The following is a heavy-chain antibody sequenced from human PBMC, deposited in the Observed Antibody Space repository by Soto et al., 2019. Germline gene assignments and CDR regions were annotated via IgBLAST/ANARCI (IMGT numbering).Heavy chain of an antibody. CDR2: IIPIFGTA. CDR1: GGTFSSYA. D-gene: IGHD6-13*01. Sequence: QVQLVQSGAEVKKPGSSVKVSCKASGGTFSSYAISWVRQAPGQGLEWMGGIIPIFGTANYAQKFQGRVTITADESTSTAYMELSSLRSDDTAVYYWAGDEAAGNSKGIQQYHPWGQGSLV. V-gene: IGHV1-69*01. J-gene: IGHJ5*02. CDR3: AGDEAAGNSKGIQQYHP.